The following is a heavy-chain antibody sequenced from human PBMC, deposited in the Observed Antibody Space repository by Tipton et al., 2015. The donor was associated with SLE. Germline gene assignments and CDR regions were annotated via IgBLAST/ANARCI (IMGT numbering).Heavy chain of an antibody. CDR2: IDSDGTIT. D-gene: IGHD3-10*01. V-gene: IGHV3-74*01. J-gene: IGHJ4*02. Sequence: GSLRLSCAASGFTFSSYWMHWVRQAPGKGLMWVSRIDSDGTITNYADTVKGRFTISRDNAKDTLYLQMNSLRAEDTAVYYCARIHYYGSGSRDYWGQGTLVTVSS. CDR1: GFTFSSYW. CDR3: ARIHYYGSGSRDY.